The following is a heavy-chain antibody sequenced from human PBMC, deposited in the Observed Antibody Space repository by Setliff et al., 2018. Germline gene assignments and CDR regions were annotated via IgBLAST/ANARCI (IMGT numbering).Heavy chain of an antibody. V-gene: IGHV1-69*13. Sequence: SVKVSCKTSGGTFSSFAVSWVRQAPGQRPEWMGRLIPFFGTTIYAQRFQGRVTITADESTTTVFMELNSLRSEDTAIYYCVRDTRDKYDSSGYYLSLDSWGQGSLVTVS. J-gene: IGHJ4*02. CDR1: GGTFSSFA. CDR2: LIPFFGTT. CDR3: VRDTRDKYDSSGYYLSLDS. D-gene: IGHD3-22*01.